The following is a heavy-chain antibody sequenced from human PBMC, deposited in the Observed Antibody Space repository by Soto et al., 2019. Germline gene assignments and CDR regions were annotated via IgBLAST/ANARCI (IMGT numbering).Heavy chain of an antibody. Sequence: PSETLSLTCASSGDSVTSDITSWNWLRPSPSRGLEWLGRTYYRSNWFHDYAASVKSRITINPDTSKDQFSLELNSMTPEDRAVYYCARGNALDVWGQGTVVTVSS. V-gene: IGHV6-1*01. CDR3: ARGNALDV. CDR2: TYYRSNWFH. J-gene: IGHJ3*01. D-gene: IGHD3-10*01. CDR1: GDSVTSDITS.